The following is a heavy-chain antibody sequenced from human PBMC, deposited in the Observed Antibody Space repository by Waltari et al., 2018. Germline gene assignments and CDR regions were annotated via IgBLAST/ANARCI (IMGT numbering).Heavy chain of an antibody. J-gene: IGHJ3*02. CDR3: ARDDNRQAFDI. D-gene: IGHD1-20*01. Sequence: QVQLQESGPGLVKPSETLSLTCTVSGGSINNYYWSWIRQPAGKGLEWIGRVYTSENTNYNPSLKIRVAMSVDTSKNQFSLRLNSVTAADTAVYYCARDDNRQAFDIWGQGIVVTVSS. V-gene: IGHV4-4*07. CDR1: GGSINNYY. CDR2: VYTSENT.